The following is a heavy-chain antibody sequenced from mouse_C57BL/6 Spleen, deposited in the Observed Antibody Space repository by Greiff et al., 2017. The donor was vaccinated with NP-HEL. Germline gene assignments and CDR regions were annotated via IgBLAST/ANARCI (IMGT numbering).Heavy chain of an antibody. V-gene: IGHV1-53*01. Sequence: VQLQQSGTELVKPGASVKLSCKASGYTFTSYWMHWVKQRPGQGLEWIGNINPSNGGTNYNEKFKSKATLTVDKSSSTAYMQLSSLTSEDSAVYYCARSIYYYGTWYFDVWGTGTTVTVSS. CDR2: INPSNGGT. J-gene: IGHJ1*03. CDR3: ARSIYYYGTWYFDV. D-gene: IGHD1-1*01. CDR1: GYTFTSYW.